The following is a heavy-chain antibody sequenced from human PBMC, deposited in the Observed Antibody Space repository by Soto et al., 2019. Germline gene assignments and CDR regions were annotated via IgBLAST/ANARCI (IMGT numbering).Heavy chain of an antibody. CDR2: INPNSGGT. CDR3: VREALGTRYPRGWFDP. CDR1: GYTFIGYY. Sequence: ASVKVSCKASGYTFIGYYMHWIRQVPGQGLEWMGWINPNSGGTNYALKFQGRVTMTRDTSISSIFMDLNGLTSEDTAVYYCVREALGTRYPRGWFDPWGQGTLVTVAS. V-gene: IGHV1-2*02. J-gene: IGHJ5*02. D-gene: IGHD3-9*01.